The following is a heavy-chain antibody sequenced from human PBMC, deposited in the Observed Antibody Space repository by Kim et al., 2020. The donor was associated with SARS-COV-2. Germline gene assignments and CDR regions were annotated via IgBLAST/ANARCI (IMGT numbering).Heavy chain of an antibody. J-gene: IGHJ1*01. CDR2: IYYSGST. CDR1: GGSISSSSYY. D-gene: IGHD3-16*02. Sequence: SETLSLTCNVSGGSISSSSYYWGWIRQPPGKGLEWIGSIYYSGSTYYNPSLKSRVTISVDTSKNQFSLKLSSVTAADTAVYYCAREEDYVWGSYRTTSYFQHWGQGTLVTVSS. CDR3: AREEDYVWGSYRTTSYFQH. V-gene: IGHV4-39*07.